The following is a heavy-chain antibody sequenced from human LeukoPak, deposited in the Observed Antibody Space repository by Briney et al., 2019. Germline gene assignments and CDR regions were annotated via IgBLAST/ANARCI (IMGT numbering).Heavy chain of an antibody. J-gene: IGHJ4*02. CDR2: ISDSGDIT. Sequence: GSLRLSCVASGFSFSDLAMGWVRQAPGNGLEWVSVISDSGDITYYADSVKGRFTISRDNSKNTLYLQMNSLRAEDTAVYYCAKDRGYSYGFDYWGQGTLVTVSS. D-gene: IGHD5-18*01. V-gene: IGHV3-23*01. CDR3: AKDRGYSYGFDY. CDR1: GFSFSDLA.